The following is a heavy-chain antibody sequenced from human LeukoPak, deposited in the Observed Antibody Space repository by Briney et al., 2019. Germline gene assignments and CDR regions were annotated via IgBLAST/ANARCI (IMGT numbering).Heavy chain of an antibody. V-gene: IGHV7-4-1*02. CDR3: ARAGGDGGNPNYYYYMDV. Sequence: ASVKVSCKASGYTFTNYAMNWVRQAPGQGLEWMGWINPNTGNPTYAQGFTGRFVFSLDTSVSTAYLQISSLKAEDTAVYYCARAGGDGGNPNYYYYMDVWGKGTTVTVSS. CDR2: INPNTGNP. CDR1: GYTFTNYA. J-gene: IGHJ6*03. D-gene: IGHD4-23*01.